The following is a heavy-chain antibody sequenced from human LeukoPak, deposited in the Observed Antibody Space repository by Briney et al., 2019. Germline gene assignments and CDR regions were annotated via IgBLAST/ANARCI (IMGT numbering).Heavy chain of an antibody. CDR1: GYTFTDYY. J-gene: IGHJ4*02. Sequence: GSSVTVSYKPSGYTFTDYYMHWVGQAPGQGLEWMGWINPNSGGTNYAQKFQGRVTMTRDTSISTAYMELSRLRSDDTAVYYCAKGIAVVVPAAMGIKFDYWGQGTLVTVSS. CDR3: AKGIAVVVPAAMGIKFDY. CDR2: INPNSGGT. V-gene: IGHV1-2*02. D-gene: IGHD2-2*01.